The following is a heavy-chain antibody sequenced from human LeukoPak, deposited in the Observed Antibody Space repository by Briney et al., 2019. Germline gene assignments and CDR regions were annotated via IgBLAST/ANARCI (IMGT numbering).Heavy chain of an antibody. J-gene: IGHJ5*02. Sequence: ASVKVSCKASGYTFTSYDINWVRQATGQGLEWMGWMNPKSGNTGYAQKFQGRVTMTRDTSISTAYMELSSLRSEDTAVYYCARGGEVMSNRNELNPFDPWGQGTLVIVSS. D-gene: IGHD1-1*01. CDR1: GYTFTSYD. CDR3: ARGGEVMSNRNELNPFDP. V-gene: IGHV1-8*01. CDR2: MNPKSGNT.